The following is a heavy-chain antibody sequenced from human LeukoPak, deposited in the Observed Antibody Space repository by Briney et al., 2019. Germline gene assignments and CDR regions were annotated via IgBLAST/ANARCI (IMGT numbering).Heavy chain of an antibody. Sequence: GGSLRLSCAASGFTFSSYSMNWVRQAPGKGLEWVSYISSSSSTIYYADSVKGRFTISRDNAKNSLYLQMNSLRAEDTAVYYCARVNDFWSGYYLYYFDYWGQGTLVTVSS. V-gene: IGHV3-48*01. CDR3: ARVNDFWSGYYLYYFDY. D-gene: IGHD3-3*01. J-gene: IGHJ4*02. CDR1: GFTFSSYS. CDR2: ISSSSSTI.